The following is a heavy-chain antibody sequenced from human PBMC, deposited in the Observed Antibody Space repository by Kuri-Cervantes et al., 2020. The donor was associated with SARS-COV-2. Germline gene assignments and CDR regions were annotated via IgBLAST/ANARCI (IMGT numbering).Heavy chain of an antibody. J-gene: IGHJ5*02. V-gene: IGHV4-59*12. D-gene: IGHD2-2*01. CDR2: IYYSGST. CDR1: GGSISSYY. CDR3: ARVIPAAILLTGSGSNWFDP. Sequence: SETLSLTCTVSGGSISSYYWSWIRQPPGKGLEWIGYIYYSGSTNYNPSLKSRVTISVDTSKNQFSLKLSSVTAEDTAVYYCARVIPAAILLTGSGSNWFDPWGQGTLVTVSS.